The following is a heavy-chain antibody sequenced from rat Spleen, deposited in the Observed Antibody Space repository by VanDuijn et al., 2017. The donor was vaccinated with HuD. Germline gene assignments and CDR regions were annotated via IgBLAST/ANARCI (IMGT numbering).Heavy chain of an antibody. CDR2: IWTGGST. J-gene: IGHJ2*01. D-gene: IGHD1-5*01. Sequence: QVQLKESGPGLVQPSQTLSLTCTVSGFSLTSYNVHWVRQPTGKGLEWMGIIWTGGSTDYNSALKSRLSISRDTSKSQVFLKMNSLQTEDTATYYCAREGIGTTTDYWGQGVMVTVSS. CDR3: AREGIGTTTDY. V-gene: IGHV2-30*01. CDR1: GFSLTSYN.